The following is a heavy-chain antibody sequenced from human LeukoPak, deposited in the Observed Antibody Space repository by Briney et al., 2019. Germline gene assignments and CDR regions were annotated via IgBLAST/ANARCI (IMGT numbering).Heavy chain of an antibody. V-gene: IGHV1-8*01. CDR2: MNPSSGYT. D-gene: IGHD1-14*01. CDR1: GYPFTTYD. J-gene: IGHJ2*01. Sequence: ASVRVSCKASGYPFTTYDINWVRKATGQGLEWMGWMNPSSGYTGYSQKFQGRVTMTRKTSITTAYMELSSLRSEDTAVYYSARISDHNWYFDLWGRGTLVTVSS. CDR3: ARISDHNWYFDL.